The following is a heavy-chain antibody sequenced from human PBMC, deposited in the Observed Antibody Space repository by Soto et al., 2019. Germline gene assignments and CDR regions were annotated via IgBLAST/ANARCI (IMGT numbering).Heavy chain of an antibody. V-gene: IGHV3-49*04. CDR1: GFTFGGYA. CDR2: IRSKAYGGTT. CDR3: TRENRGWGIYYYYYGMDV. J-gene: IGHJ6*02. Sequence: GGSLRLSCTASGFTFGGYAMSWVRQAPGKGLEWVGFIRSKAYGGTTEYAASVKGRFTISRDDSKSIAYLQMNSLKTEDTAVYYCTRENRGWGIYYYYYGMDVCGQGPKVTVYS. D-gene: IGHD6-19*01.